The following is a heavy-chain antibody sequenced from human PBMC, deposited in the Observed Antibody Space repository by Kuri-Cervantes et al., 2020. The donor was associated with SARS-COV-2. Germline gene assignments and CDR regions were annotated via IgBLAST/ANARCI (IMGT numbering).Heavy chain of an antibody. J-gene: IGHJ3*01. CDR2: VYYNGNT. CDR1: GGSISSGGYY. Sequence: SCTVSGGSISSGGYYWSWVRQHPGRGPEWIGYVYYNGNTFYSPSLKSRVTMSIDTSRTQFTLRLSSVTAADTAVYYCARGGTTVPTSGAFDFWGQGTLVTVSS. CDR3: ARGGTTVPTSGAFDF. D-gene: IGHD4-17*01. V-gene: IGHV4-31*02.